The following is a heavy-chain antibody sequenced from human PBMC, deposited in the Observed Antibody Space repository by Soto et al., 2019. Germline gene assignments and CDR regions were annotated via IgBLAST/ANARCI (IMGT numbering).Heavy chain of an antibody. D-gene: IGHD1-26*01. J-gene: IGHJ4*02. CDR1: GYTFTNYW. CDR3: VTYSANYWPPGDY. CDR2: IYPGDSDT. Sequence: GESLKISCKGSGYTFTNYWIGWVRQMPGKGLEWMGVIYPGDSDTKYRPSFQGQVTISVDKSISTAYLQWSSLKASDTAMYYCVTYSANYWPPGDYWGQGTLVTVSS. V-gene: IGHV5-51*01.